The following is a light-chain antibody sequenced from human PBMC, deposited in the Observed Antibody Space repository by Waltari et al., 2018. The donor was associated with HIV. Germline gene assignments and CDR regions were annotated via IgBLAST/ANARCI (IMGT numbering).Light chain of an antibody. V-gene: IGLV2-14*01. CDR1: SSDLGGYKY. J-gene: IGLJ3*02. CDR3: SSFTGTTALV. CDR2: EVS. Sequence: QSALTQPASVSGSPGQSITISCTGPSSDLGGYKYVSWFQQPPDKAPKLIIYEVSNRPSEISNRFSGSKSGNTASLTISELQAEDEADYYCSSFTGTTALVFGGGTKLTVL.